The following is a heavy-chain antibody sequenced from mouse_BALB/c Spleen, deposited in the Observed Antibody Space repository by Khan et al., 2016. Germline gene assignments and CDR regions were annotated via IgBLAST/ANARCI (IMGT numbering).Heavy chain of an antibody. V-gene: IGHV1-80*01. CDR1: GYAFSSYR. CDR3: ETQTETRAAIAD. D-gene: IGHD4-1*01. J-gene: IGHJ4*01. CDR2: IDTGDGDT. Sequence: VGLEQSGAEMVRPGASVKISCKASGYAFSSYRMYWVKQRPGQGLERIAQIDTGDGDTNYNGKVKGKATLTVDKSSSTAYMQLSSLKSEDSAVYYGETQTETRAAIADWGQGTSFTVSS.